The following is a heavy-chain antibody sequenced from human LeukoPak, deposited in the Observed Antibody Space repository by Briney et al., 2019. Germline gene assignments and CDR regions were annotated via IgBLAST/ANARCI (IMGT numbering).Heavy chain of an antibody. V-gene: IGHV3-30*18. Sequence: GGSLRLSCAASGFTFSSYGMHWVRQAPGKGLEWVAVISYDGSNKYYADSVKGRFTISRDNSKNTLYLQMNSLRAEDTAVYYCAKVSQLMRAFDIWGQGTMVTASS. CDR2: ISYDGSNK. CDR3: AKVSQLMRAFDI. J-gene: IGHJ3*02. CDR1: GFTFSSYG. D-gene: IGHD2-2*01.